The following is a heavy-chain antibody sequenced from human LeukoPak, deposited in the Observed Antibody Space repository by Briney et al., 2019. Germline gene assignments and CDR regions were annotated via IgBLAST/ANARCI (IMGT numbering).Heavy chain of an antibody. D-gene: IGHD1-26*01. CDR3: ARDLGGAYYFDY. Sequence: GASVKVSCKASGYTFTGYYMHWVRQAPGQGLEWMGWINPNSGGTNYAQKFQGRVTMTRDTFISTAYMELSRLRSDDAAVYYCARDLGGAYYFDYWGQGTLVTVSS. CDR1: GYTFTGYY. V-gene: IGHV1-2*02. J-gene: IGHJ4*02. CDR2: INPNSGGT.